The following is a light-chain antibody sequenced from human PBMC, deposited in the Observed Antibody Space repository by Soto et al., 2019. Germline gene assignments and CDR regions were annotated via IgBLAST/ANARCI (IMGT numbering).Light chain of an antibody. CDR3: AAWDDSLNGQV. CDR1: SSKIGSNT. Sequence: QSVLAQPPSTSGAPRQRGTISFSGSSSKIGSNTVNWYQQLPGTAPKLLIYSNNQRPSGVPDRFSGSQAGTPDSLALSGLQSEDEADYYWAAWDDSLNGQVFGTGTKVXVL. J-gene: IGLJ1*01. V-gene: IGLV1-44*01. CDR2: SNN.